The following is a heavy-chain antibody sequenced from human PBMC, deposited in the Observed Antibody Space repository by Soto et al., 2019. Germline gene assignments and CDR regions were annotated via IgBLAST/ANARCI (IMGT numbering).Heavy chain of an antibody. CDR3: ARQLGIAVAGTQRPYFDY. Sequence: GESLKISCKGSGYSFTSYWIGWVRQMPGKGLEWMGIIYPGDSDTRYSPSFQGQVTISADKSISTAYLQWSSLKASDTAMYYCARQLGIAVAGTQRPYFDYWGQGTLVTVSS. CDR2: IYPGDSDT. D-gene: IGHD6-19*01. V-gene: IGHV5-51*01. CDR1: GYSFTSYW. J-gene: IGHJ4*02.